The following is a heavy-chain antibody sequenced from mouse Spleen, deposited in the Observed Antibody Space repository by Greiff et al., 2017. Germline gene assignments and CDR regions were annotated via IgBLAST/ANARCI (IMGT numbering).Heavy chain of an antibody. D-gene: IGHD2-14*01. CDR2: IDPNSGGT. J-gene: IGHJ4*01. CDR1: GYTFTSYW. V-gene: IGHV1-72*01. CDR3: ARTYYRYGEAMDY. Sequence: QVQLKQPGAELVKPGASVKLSCKASGYTFTSYWMHWVKQRPGRGLEWIGRIDPNSGGTKYNEKFKSKATLTVDKPSSTAYMQLSSLTSEDSAVYYCARTYYRYGEAMDYWGQGTSVTVSS.